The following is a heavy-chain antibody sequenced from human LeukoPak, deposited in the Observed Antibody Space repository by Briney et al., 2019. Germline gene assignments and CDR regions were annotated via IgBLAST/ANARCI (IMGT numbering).Heavy chain of an antibody. D-gene: IGHD3-22*01. CDR3: AAPRTYYYDSSGYFDY. V-gene: IGHV1-69*13. CDR1: GGTFSSYA. J-gene: IGHJ4*02. Sequence: SMKVSCKASGGTFSSYAISWVRQAPGQGLEWMGGIIPIFGTANYAQKFQGRVTITADESTSTAYMELSSLRSEDTAVYYCAAPRTYYYDSSGYFDYWGQGTLVTVSS. CDR2: IIPIFGTA.